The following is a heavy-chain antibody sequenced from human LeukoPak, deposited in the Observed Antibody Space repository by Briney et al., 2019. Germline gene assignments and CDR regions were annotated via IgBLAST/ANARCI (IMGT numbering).Heavy chain of an antibody. D-gene: IGHD4-23*01. CDR2: IYHSGST. Sequence: SETLSLTCAVSGGSISSSNWWSWVRQPPGKGLEWIGEIYHSGSTNYNPSLKSRVTISVDKSKNQFSLKLSSVTAADTAVYYCARSTTVVTPEGYYYYGMDVWGQGTTVTVSS. CDR3: ARSTTVVTPEGYYYYGMDV. V-gene: IGHV4-4*02. J-gene: IGHJ6*02. CDR1: GGSISSSNW.